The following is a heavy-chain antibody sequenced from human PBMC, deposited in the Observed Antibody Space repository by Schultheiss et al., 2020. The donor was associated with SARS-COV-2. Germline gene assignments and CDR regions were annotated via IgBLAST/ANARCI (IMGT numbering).Heavy chain of an antibody. D-gene: IGHD6-13*01. CDR3: ARVIAAGGYYYYGMDV. V-gene: IGHV1-18*01. J-gene: IGHJ6*02. Sequence: ASVKVSCKASGGTFSNYAFSWVRQAPGQGLEWMGWISAYNGNTNYAQKLQGRVTMTTDTSTSTAYMELRSLRSDDTAVYYCARVIAAGGYYYYGMDVWGQGTTVTVSS. CDR1: GGTFSNYA. CDR2: ISAYNGNT.